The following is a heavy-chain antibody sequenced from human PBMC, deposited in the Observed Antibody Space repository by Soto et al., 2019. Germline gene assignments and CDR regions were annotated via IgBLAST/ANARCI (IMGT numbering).Heavy chain of an antibody. CDR2: ISYDGSNK. CDR3: ARGYHFWSGYHYLYGMEV. V-gene: IGHV3-30-3*01. J-gene: IGHJ6*01. CDR1: GFTFSSYA. D-gene: IGHD3-3*01. Sequence: GGSLRLSCAASGFTFSSYAMHWVRQAPGKGLEWVAVISYDGSNKNHADTVKGRFTISRDNSKNTLYLQMNSLRAEDTAVYYCARGYHFWSGYHYLYGMEVWGQGTTVTVSS.